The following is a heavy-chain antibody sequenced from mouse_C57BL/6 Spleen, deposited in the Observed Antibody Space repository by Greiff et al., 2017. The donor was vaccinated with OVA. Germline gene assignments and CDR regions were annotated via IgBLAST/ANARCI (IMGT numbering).Heavy chain of an antibody. Sequence: EVQLQQSGPELVKPGASVKIPCKASGYTFTDYNMDWVKQSHGKSLEWIGDINPNNGGTIYNQKFKGKATLTVDKSSSTAYMELRSLTSEDTAVYYCAIPYYYGSSYTFSFAYWGQGTLVTVSA. CDR3: AIPYYYGSSYTFSFAY. CDR2: INPNNGGT. J-gene: IGHJ3*01. D-gene: IGHD1-1*01. CDR1: GYTFTDYN. V-gene: IGHV1-18*01.